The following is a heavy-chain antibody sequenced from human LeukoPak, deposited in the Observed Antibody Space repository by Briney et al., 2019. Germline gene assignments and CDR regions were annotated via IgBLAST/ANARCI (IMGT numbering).Heavy chain of an antibody. CDR2: IYYSGST. V-gene: IGHV4-59*01. CDR1: GGSISSYY. CDR3: ARSPLGGDGEDAFDI. D-gene: IGHD2-21*01. J-gene: IGHJ3*02. Sequence: SETLSLTCTVSGGSISSYYWSWIRQPPGKGLEWIGYIYYSGSTNYNPSLKSRLTISVDTSKNQFSLKLSSVTAADTAVYYCARSPLGGDGEDAFDIWGQGTMVTVSS.